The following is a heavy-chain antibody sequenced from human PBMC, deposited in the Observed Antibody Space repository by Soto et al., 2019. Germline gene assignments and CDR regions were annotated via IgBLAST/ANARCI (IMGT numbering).Heavy chain of an antibody. J-gene: IGHJ4*02. CDR1: GGSISSDSYY. D-gene: IGHD3-10*01. CDR3: ARDKNGELYVFDY. CDR2: ISYSGST. Sequence: PSETLSLTCTVSGGSISSDSYYWGWIRQSPEKGLEWIASISYSGSTYYNPTLKSRLIISVDTSKSQFSLKLSSVTAADTAVYYCARDKNGELYVFDYWGQGTLVTVSS. V-gene: IGHV4-39*02.